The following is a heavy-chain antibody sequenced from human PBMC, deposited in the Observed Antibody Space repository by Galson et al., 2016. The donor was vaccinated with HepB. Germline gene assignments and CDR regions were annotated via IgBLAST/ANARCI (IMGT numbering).Heavy chain of an antibody. Sequence: SVKVSCKASGGTFSSYAISWVRQAPGQGLEWMGGIIPIFGTANYAQKFQGRVTITADESTSTAYMELSSLRSEDTAVYYCARGGPPRDIVVVPAAMNYYYGMDVWGQGPTVTVSS. CDR1: GGTFSSYA. J-gene: IGHJ6*02. CDR3: ARGGPPRDIVVVPAAMNYYYGMDV. CDR2: IIPIFGTA. D-gene: IGHD2-2*01. V-gene: IGHV1-69*13.